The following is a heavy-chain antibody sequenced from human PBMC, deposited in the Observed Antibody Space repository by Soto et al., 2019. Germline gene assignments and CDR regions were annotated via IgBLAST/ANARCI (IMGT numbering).Heavy chain of an antibody. CDR3: AHRSDYDILNGRTTGYFDL. CDR1: GFSLSTSGVG. J-gene: IGHJ2*01. V-gene: IGHV2-5*02. Sequence: QITLKESGPTLVKPTQTLTLTCTFSGFSLSTSGVGVGWIRQPPGKALEWLALIYWDDDKRYSPSLNSRLTITKDTSNNQAVLTMTSIDPVDTATYYCAHRSDYDILNGRTTGYFDLWGRGTLVTVSS. CDR2: IYWDDDK. D-gene: IGHD3-9*01.